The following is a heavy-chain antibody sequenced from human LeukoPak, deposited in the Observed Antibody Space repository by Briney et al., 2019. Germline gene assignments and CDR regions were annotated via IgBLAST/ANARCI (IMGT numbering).Heavy chain of an antibody. D-gene: IGHD3-10*01. J-gene: IGHJ3*02. V-gene: IGHV4-34*01. CDR3: ARDRGGLDAFDI. CDR1: GGSISSYY. CDR2: INHSGST. Sequence: SETLSLTCTVSGGSISSYYWSWIRQPPGKGLEWIGEINHSGSTNYNPSLKSRVTISVDTSKNQFSLKLTSVTAADTAVYYCARDRGGLDAFDIWGQGTMVTVSS.